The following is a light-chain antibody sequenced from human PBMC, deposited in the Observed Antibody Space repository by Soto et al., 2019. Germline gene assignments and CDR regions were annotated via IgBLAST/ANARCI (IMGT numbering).Light chain of an antibody. CDR2: GAS. Sequence: EIVMTQSPATLSVSPGERATLSCRASQSISSNLAWYQQKPGQSPRLLIYGASTRATGIPGRFSGSGSGTEFTLTISSLQSEDFAVYYCQKYNIAPSWTFGQGTKVEIK. J-gene: IGKJ1*01. V-gene: IGKV3-15*01. CDR1: QSISSN. CDR3: QKYNIAPSWT.